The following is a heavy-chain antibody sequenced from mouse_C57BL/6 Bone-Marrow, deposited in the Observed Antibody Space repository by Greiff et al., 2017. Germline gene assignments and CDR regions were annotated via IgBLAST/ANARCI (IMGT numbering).Heavy chain of an antibody. CDR2: IFPGSGST. CDR1: GYTFTSHW. CDR3: ARVDSSGYGYDMDY. D-gene: IGHD3-2*02. Sequence: QVQLKESGPELVRPGASVKISCKAPGYTFTSHWMQWVRQRPGQGLEWIGEIFPGSGSTNYNEKFKGKATLTVDTSSSTAYMPLSSLTSEDSAVYFCARVDSSGYGYDMDYWGQGTSVTVSS. V-gene: IGHV1-56*01. J-gene: IGHJ4*01.